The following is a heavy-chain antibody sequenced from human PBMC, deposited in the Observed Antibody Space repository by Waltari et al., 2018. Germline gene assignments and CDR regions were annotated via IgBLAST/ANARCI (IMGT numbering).Heavy chain of an antibody. Sequence: QEQLAESGGGVVQRGGSLRLSCSGSGFPLRSFAIHWVRQAPGRGLEWLTFISSDGSDKYYADSVKGRFSISRDNSRNSVFLEADSLRPEDTAIYYCARTQYSFDFDCWGQGTLVTVSP. V-gene: IGHV3-30*16. CDR3: ARTQYSFDFDC. J-gene: IGHJ4*02. CDR1: GFPLRSFA. CDR2: ISSDGSDK. D-gene: IGHD4-4*01.